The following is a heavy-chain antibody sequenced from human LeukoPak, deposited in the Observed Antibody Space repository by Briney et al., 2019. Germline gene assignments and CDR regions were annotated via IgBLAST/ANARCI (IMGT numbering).Heavy chain of an antibody. D-gene: IGHD3-9*01. CDR3: AKGGDYEVITVYYVSDF. CDR2: ISGRSDNT. V-gene: IGHV3-23*01. Sequence: PGGSLRLSCAASGFIFSNYAMYWVRQAPGKGLEWVSAISGRSDNTYYADSVKGRFTLSRDSSKNTLYLQMNSLRADDTAVYSCAKGGDYEVITVYYVSDFWGQGTLVTVSS. CDR1: GFIFSNYA. J-gene: IGHJ4*02.